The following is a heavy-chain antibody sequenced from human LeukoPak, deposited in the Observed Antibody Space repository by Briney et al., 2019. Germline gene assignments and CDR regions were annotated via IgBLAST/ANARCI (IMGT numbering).Heavy chain of an antibody. D-gene: IGHD2-21*02. Sequence: GGSLRLSCAASGFTVSTNYMSWVRQTPGMGLEWVSVIYSGGSTFYADSVKGRFIISRDNSKNTLYLQMNSLRAEDTAVYYCARDIEYGDFLRYFDLWGRGILVTVSS. V-gene: IGHV3-66*01. CDR3: ARDIEYGDFLRYFDL. CDR2: IYSGGST. J-gene: IGHJ2*01. CDR1: GFTVSTNY.